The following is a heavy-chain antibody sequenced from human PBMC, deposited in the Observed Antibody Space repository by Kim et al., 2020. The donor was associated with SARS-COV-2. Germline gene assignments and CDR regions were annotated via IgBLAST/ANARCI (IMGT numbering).Heavy chain of an antibody. J-gene: IGHJ6*03. V-gene: IGHV2-5*01. CDR2: IYWNDDK. CDR3: AHRGRGHDFSSGYYTHYYYYMDV. CDR1: GFSLSTSGVG. Sequence: SGPTLVKPTPTLTLTCTFSGFSLSTSGVGVGWIRQPPGKALEWLALIYWNDDKRYSPSLRSRLTITKDTSKNQVVLTMTNMDPVDTATYYCAHRGRGHDFSSGYYTHYYYYMDVWGKGTTVTVSS. D-gene: IGHD3-3*01.